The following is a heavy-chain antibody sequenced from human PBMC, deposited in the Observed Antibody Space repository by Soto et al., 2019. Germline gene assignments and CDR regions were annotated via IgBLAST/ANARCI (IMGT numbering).Heavy chain of an antibody. D-gene: IGHD3-22*01. CDR3: TTEHYYGSSGYCRLDY. CDR2: IKSKTDGGTT. CDR1: GFTFSNAW. Sequence: PGGSLRLSCAASGFTFSNAWMSWVRQAPGTGLEWVGRIKSKTDGGTTDYAAPVKGRFTISRDDSKNTLYLQLNSLKTEDTAVYYCTTEHYYGSSGYCRLDYWGQGTLVAVSS. V-gene: IGHV3-15*01. J-gene: IGHJ4*02.